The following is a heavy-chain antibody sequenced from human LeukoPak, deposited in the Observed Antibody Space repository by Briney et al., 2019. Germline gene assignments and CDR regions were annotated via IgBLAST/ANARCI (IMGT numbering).Heavy chain of an antibody. CDR2: IKQDGSEK. D-gene: IGHD2-15*01. J-gene: IGHJ4*02. CDR3: ARSLYQPLLLYFDY. Sequence: GGSLRLSCAASGFPFSNNWMSWVRQAPGKGLEWVANIKQDGSEKYYVDSVKGRFTISRDNAKNSLSLQMNSLRAEDTAVYYCARSLYQPLLLYFDYWGQGTLVTVSS. V-gene: IGHV3-7*01. CDR1: GFPFSNNW.